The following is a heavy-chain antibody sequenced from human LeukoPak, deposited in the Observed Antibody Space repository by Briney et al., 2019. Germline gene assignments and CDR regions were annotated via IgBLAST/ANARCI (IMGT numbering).Heavy chain of an antibody. J-gene: IGHJ5*02. CDR2: IIPIFGTA. Sequence: SVKVSCKASGGTFSSYAISWVRQAPGQGLEWMGGIIPIFGTANYAQKFQGRVTITADESTSTAYMELSSLRSEDTAVYYCASTGHRTGTTPDPPKQRYWFDPWGQGTLVTVSS. CDR3: ASTGHRTGTTPDPPKQRYWFDP. V-gene: IGHV1-69*13. D-gene: IGHD1-1*01. CDR1: GGTFSSYA.